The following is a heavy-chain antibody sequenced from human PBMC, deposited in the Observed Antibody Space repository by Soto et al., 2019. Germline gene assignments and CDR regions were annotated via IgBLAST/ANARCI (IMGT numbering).Heavy chain of an antibody. CDR1: GFTFSDYY. J-gene: IGHJ6*02. D-gene: IGHD2-2*02. CDR3: TRGSGVLVPGVRPHGMDV. V-gene: IGHV3-11*06. Sequence: QVQLVESGGGLVKPGGSLRLSCAASGFTFSDYYMNWIRLAPGKGLEWVSYISSSSGYTNYADSVKGRFTISRDNAKNALYLQMNSLRAEDTAVYYCTRGSGVLVPGVRPHGMDVWGQGTTVTVSS. CDR2: ISSSSGYT.